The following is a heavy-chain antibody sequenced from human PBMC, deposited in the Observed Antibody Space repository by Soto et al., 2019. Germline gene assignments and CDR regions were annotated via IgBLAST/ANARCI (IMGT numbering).Heavy chain of an antibody. J-gene: IGHJ6*02. D-gene: IGHD2-2*01. CDR1: GYSFTSYW. CDR3: ARHYCSSTSCYPVYYYYYGMDV. CDR2: IYPGDSDT. V-gene: IGHV5-51*01. Sequence: GESLKISCKGSGYSFTSYWIGWVCQMPGKGLEWMGIIYPGDSDTRYSPSFQGQVTISADKSISTAYLQRSSLKASDTAMYYCARHYCSSTSCYPVYYYYYGMDVWGQGTTVTVSS.